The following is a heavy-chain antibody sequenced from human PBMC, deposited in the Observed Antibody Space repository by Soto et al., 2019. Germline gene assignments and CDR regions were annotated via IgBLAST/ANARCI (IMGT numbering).Heavy chain of an antibody. CDR1: GFTFGDYA. CDR2: IRSKAYGGTT. Sequence: GSLRLSCTASGFTFGDYAMSWVRQAPGKGLEWVGFIRSKAYGGTTEYAASVKGRFTISRDDSKSIAYLQMNSLKTEDTAVYYCTRFPPRYCSGGSCYTWGQGTLVTVSS. D-gene: IGHD2-15*01. J-gene: IGHJ5*02. V-gene: IGHV3-49*04. CDR3: TRFPPRYCSGGSCYT.